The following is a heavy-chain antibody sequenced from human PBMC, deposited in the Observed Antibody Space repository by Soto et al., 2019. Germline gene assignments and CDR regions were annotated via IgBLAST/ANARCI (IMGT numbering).Heavy chain of an antibody. CDR2: IRTKAEGETT. CDR3: TSNYNFEY. Sequence: GESLKISCAASGFTFSNAWMDWVRQAPGKGLQWVGRIRTKAEGETTIYAAPVEGRFTISREDSKNTLYLQMNSLKTDDTAVYYCTSNYNFEYWGRGTLVTVSS. J-gene: IGHJ4*02. D-gene: IGHD1-7*01. CDR1: GFTFSNAW. V-gene: IGHV3-15*01.